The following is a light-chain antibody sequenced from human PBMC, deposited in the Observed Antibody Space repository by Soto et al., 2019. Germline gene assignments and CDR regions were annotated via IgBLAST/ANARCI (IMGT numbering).Light chain of an antibody. J-gene: IGKJ2*01. CDR2: GAS. V-gene: IGKV3-20*01. CDR1: QSVSSIY. CDR3: QQYGSSPYT. Sequence: EIVLTQSPGTLSLSPGERATLSCRASQSVSSIYLAWYQQKPGQAPRLLIYGASSRATGIPDRFSGSGSGTEFTLTISRLESEDFAVYYCQQYGSSPYTFGQGTKLDLK.